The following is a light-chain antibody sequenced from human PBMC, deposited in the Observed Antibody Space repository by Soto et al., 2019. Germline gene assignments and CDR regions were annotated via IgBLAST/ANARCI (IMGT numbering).Light chain of an antibody. CDR2: DVK. V-gene: IGLV2-11*01. CDR1: SSDVGGYNY. CDR3: YSYAGSYTFV. Sequence: QSALTQPRSVSGSPGQSVTISCNGTSSDVGGYNYVTGYQQHPGRAPKVMIYDVKTRPSGVPDRVSGSKSGNTASLTISELQAEDEADYYCYSYAGSYTFVFGTGTKLTVL. J-gene: IGLJ1*01.